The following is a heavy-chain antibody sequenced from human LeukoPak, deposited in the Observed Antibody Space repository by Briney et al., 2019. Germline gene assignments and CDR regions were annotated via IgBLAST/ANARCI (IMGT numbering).Heavy chain of an antibody. CDR2: IRGSGGST. D-gene: IGHD3-22*01. V-gene: IGHV3-23*01. J-gene: IGHJ4*02. CDR3: AKDGNYYDSSGYSD. CDR1: GFTFSGYA. Sequence: PGGSLRLSCAASGFTFSGYAMSWVRQAPGKGLEWVSVIRGSGGSTYYADSVKGRFTISRDNFKNTLYLQMNSLRAEDTAVYYCAKDGNYYDSSGYSDWGQGTLVTVSS.